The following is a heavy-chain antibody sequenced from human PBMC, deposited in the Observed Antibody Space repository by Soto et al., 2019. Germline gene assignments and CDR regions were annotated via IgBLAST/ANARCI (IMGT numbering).Heavy chain of an antibody. V-gene: IGHV1-2*04. J-gene: IGHJ4*02. CDR3: ARAVRAIYDYIWGSYLFDY. CDR1: GYTFNGYY. D-gene: IGHD3-16*02. Sequence: ASVKVSCKASGYTFNGYYMHWVRQAPGQGLEWMGWINPNSGGTNYAQNFQGWVTTTRDTSISTAYMELSRLRSDDTAVYYCARAVRAIYDYIWGSYLFDYWGQGTLVTVSS. CDR2: INPNSGGT.